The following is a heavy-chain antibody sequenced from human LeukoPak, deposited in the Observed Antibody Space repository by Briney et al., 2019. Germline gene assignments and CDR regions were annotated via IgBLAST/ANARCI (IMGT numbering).Heavy chain of an antibody. CDR3: AKDLDNYDSSGYYSG. V-gene: IGHV3-23*01. CDR2: ISGSGGST. D-gene: IGHD3-22*01. Sequence: GGSLRLSCAASGFTFSSYAISWVRQAPGKGLEWVSAISGSGGSTYYADSVKGRFTISRDNSKNTLYLQMNSLRAEDTAVYYCAKDLDNYDSSGYYSGWGQGTLVTVSS. CDR1: GFTFSSYA. J-gene: IGHJ4*02.